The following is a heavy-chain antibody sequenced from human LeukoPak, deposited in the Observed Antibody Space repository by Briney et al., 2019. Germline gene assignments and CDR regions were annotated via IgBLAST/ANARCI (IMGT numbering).Heavy chain of an antibody. D-gene: IGHD3-10*01. J-gene: IGHJ4*02. CDR2: IYYSGST. CDR3: ARQNTSRGARYYFDY. Sequence: SETLSLTCTVSGGSISSYYWSWIRQPPGKGLEWIGYIYYSGSTNYNPSLKSRLTISVDTSKNQFSLKLSSVTAADTALYYCARQNTSRGARYYFDYWGQGTLVTVSS. V-gene: IGHV4-59*08. CDR1: GGSISSYY.